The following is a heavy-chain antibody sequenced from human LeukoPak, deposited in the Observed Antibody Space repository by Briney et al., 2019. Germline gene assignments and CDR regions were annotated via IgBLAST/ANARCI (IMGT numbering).Heavy chain of an antibody. CDR2: IYYSGST. Sequence: PSETLSLTCTASGGSISSYYWSWIRQPPGKGLEWIGYIYYSGSTNYNPSLKSRVTISVDTSKNQFSLKLSSVTAADTAVYYCARGSGYSSTGGLDYWGQGTLVTVSS. D-gene: IGHD6-13*01. CDR3: ARGSGYSSTGGLDY. J-gene: IGHJ4*02. V-gene: IGHV4-59*01. CDR1: GGSISSYY.